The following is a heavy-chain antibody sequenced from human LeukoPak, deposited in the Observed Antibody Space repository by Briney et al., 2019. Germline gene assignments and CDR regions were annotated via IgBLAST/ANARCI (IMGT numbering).Heavy chain of an antibody. V-gene: IGHV4-4*02. CDR2: MYLSGTT. J-gene: IGHJ4*02. D-gene: IGHD3-22*01. Sequence: SGTLSLTCTVTGDSINSLDLWSWVRQPPGKGLEWIGEMYLSGTTHSNPSVKSRVTISIDKSKNQFFLNLSSVTAADTAVYYCAGLVGRYSSGLYYYYFDYWGQGTLVTVSS. CDR3: AGLVGRYSSGLYYYYFDY. CDR1: GDSINSLDL.